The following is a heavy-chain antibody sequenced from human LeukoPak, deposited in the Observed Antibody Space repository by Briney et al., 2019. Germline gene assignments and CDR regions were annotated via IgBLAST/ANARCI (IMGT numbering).Heavy chain of an antibody. V-gene: IGHV4-59*01. Sequence: PSETLSLTCTLYASSMTSLYSRCLRQPPGKGLEWLRYIVSGGITNYNASLRSRVTLSVDTSKNPFSLRLNSVTAADTAVYYCARVGAVPLDAFDIWGQGTMVTVSS. CDR3: ARVGAVPLDAFDI. D-gene: IGHD6-19*01. CDR2: IVSGGIT. CDR1: ASSMTSLY. J-gene: IGHJ3*02.